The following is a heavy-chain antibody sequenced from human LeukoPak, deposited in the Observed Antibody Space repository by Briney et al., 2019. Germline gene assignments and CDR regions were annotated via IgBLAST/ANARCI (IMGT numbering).Heavy chain of an antibody. D-gene: IGHD2-15*01. Sequence: ASVKVSCKVSGYTLTELSMHWVRQAPGKGLEWTGGFDPEDGETIYAQKFQGRVTMTEDTSTDTAYMELSSLRSEDTAVYYCATIEVPGYCSGGSCYSSLYYFDYWGQGTLVTVSS. V-gene: IGHV1-24*01. CDR1: GYTLTELS. CDR3: ATIEVPGYCSGGSCYSSLYYFDY. J-gene: IGHJ4*02. CDR2: FDPEDGET.